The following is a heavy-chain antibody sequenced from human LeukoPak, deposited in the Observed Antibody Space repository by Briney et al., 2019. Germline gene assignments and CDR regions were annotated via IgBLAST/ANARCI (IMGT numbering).Heavy chain of an antibody. CDR3: VRTPPNWGADY. CDR1: GYTVTSYD. Sequence: AASVKVSCKASGYTVTSYDINWVRQATGQGLEWMGWMSPNSGNTGYAQKFQGRVTMTRNTAISTAYMELSSLRSEDTAVYFCVRTPPNWGADYWGQGTLVTVSS. J-gene: IGHJ4*02. V-gene: IGHV1-8*01. D-gene: IGHD7-27*01. CDR2: MSPNSGNT.